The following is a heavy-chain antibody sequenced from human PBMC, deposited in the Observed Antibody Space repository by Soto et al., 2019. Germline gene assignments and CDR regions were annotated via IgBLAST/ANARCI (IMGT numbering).Heavy chain of an antibody. Sequence: PSETLSLTCTVSGGSISSYYWSWIRQPPGKGLEWIGYIYYSGSTNYNPSLKSRVTISVDTSKNQFSLKLSSVTAADTAVYYCARAVPAAMGLDYWGQGTLVTVSS. CDR1: GGSISSYY. J-gene: IGHJ4*02. D-gene: IGHD2-2*01. CDR3: ARAVPAAMGLDY. CDR2: IYYSGST. V-gene: IGHV4-59*08.